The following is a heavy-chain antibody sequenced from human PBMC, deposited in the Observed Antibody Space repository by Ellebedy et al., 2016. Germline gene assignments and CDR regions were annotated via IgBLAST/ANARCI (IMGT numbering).Heavy chain of an antibody. CDR3: ARKTKEQWELPNFDY. J-gene: IGHJ4*02. Sequence: GGSLRLXXKGSGYSFTSYWIGWVRQMPGKGLEWMGIIYPGDSDTRYSPSFQGQVSISADKSISTAYLQWSSLKASDTAMYYCARKTKEQWELPNFDYWGQGTLVTVS. CDR1: GYSFTSYW. V-gene: IGHV5-51*01. CDR2: IYPGDSDT. D-gene: IGHD1-26*01.